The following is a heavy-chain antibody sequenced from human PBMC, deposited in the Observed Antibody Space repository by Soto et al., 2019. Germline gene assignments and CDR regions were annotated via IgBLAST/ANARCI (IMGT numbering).Heavy chain of an antibody. Sequence: QITLKESGPTLVKPTQTLTLTCTFSGFSLSTSGVGVVWIRQPPGKALEWLGLIYWDDDKSYSPSLKTRLTIIKDTSKCQVVLTMTNMDPVDTATYYCAHRFHYCSGRTCAYYFDYWGQGTLVTVSS. CDR2: IYWDDDK. J-gene: IGHJ4*02. CDR3: AHRFHYCSGRTCAYYFDY. V-gene: IGHV2-5*02. CDR1: GFSLSTSGVG. D-gene: IGHD2-15*01.